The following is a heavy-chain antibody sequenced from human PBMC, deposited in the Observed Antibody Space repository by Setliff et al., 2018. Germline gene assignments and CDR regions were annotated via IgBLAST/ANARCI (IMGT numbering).Heavy chain of an antibody. Sequence: KPSETLSLTCTVSGGSISSSSYYWGWIRQPPGKGLEWIGSIYYSGSTYYNPSLKSRVTISVDTSKNQFSLKVNSVTAADTAVYFCARHRTIPVTTTNYYYHMDVWGKGTTVTVSS. CDR3: ARHRTIPVTTTNYYYHMDV. D-gene: IGHD4-17*01. CDR1: GGSISSSSYY. CDR2: IYYSGST. J-gene: IGHJ6*04. V-gene: IGHV4-39*01.